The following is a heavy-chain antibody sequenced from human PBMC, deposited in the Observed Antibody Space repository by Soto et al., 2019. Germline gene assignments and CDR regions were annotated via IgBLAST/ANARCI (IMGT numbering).Heavy chain of an antibody. Sequence: SVKVSCKASGGTFSSYAISWVRQAPGQGIERMGGIIPIFGTANYAQKFQGRVTITADESTSTDYMELSILRSEDTAVYYCARFLRPYSSGWYDYYYGMDVLGQGTTVIVSS. V-gene: IGHV1-69*13. J-gene: IGHJ6*02. CDR1: GGTFSSYA. CDR3: ARFLRPYSSGWYDYYYGMDV. CDR2: IIPIFGTA. D-gene: IGHD6-19*01.